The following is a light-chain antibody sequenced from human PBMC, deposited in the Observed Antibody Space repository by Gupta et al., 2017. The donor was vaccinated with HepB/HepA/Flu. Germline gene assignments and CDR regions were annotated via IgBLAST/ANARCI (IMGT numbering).Light chain of an antibody. V-gene: IGLV1-47*01. J-gene: IGLJ3*02. Sequence: SVLTQPPSASGTPGQRVTISCSGTNSNIGQNYVYWYQQIPGTAPKLLIYKNDQSRSGATARCSGSKSGTSAAMAISGLQSEEEGDYYCEAWDDSRSDVWLFGGGTKVTVL. CDR1: NSNIGQNY. CDR3: EAWDDSRSDVWL. CDR2: KND.